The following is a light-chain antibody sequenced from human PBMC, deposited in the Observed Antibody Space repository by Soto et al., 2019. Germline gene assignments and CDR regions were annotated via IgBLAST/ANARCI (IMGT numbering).Light chain of an antibody. J-gene: IGLJ3*02. CDR2: EAY. CDR1: SSDVGSYSL. CDR3: CSYTGSSTGV. V-gene: IGLV2-23*01. Sequence: QSVLTQPASVSGSPGQSITISCSGTSSDVGSYSLVSWFQQHPGKAPKLMIYEAYKRPSGVSNRFSGSKSGNTASLTISGLQAEDEADYYCCSYTGSSTGVFGGGTKLTVL.